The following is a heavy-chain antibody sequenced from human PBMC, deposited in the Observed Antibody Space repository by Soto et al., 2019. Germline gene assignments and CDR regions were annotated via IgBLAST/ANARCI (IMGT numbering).Heavy chain of an antibody. D-gene: IGHD1-1*01. CDR1: GFTFSNYF. Sequence: LRLSCAASGFTFSNYFMHWVRQVPGEGLVWVSRMSGDGKTISYADSVKGRLTISRDNAKNTLYLQMNSLRVEDTAVYYCARTYVPGIAGFDPWGQGTLVTVSS. V-gene: IGHV3-74*01. CDR2: MSGDGKTI. J-gene: IGHJ5*02. CDR3: ARTYVPGIAGFDP.